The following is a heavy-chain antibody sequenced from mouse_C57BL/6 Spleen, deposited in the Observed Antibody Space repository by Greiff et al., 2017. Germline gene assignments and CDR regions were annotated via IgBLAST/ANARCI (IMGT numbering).Heavy chain of an antibody. V-gene: IGHV6-3*01. J-gene: IGHJ2*01. CDR1: GFTFSNYW. D-gene: IGHD1-1*01. Sequence: EVKVVESGGGLVQPGGSMKLSCVASGFTFSNYWMNWVRQSPEKGLEWVAQIRLKSDNYATHYAESVKGRFTISRDDSKSSVYLQMNNLRAEDTGIYYCTGATVVAYYFDYWGQGTTLTVSS. CDR2: IRLKSDNYAT. CDR3: TGATVVAYYFDY.